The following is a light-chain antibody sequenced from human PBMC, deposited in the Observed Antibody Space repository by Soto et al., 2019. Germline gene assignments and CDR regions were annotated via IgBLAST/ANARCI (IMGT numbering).Light chain of an antibody. CDR1: SSDVGNYDR. Sequence: QSALTQPPSVSGSPGQSVTIPCTGTSSDVGNYDRVSWYHQAPGTAPKLMIYEVSNRPSGVPDRFSGSKSGNTASLSIFVLQAEDEGDYYCGSYTTSTARFVFGTGTKVTVL. J-gene: IGLJ1*01. V-gene: IGLV2-18*02. CDR3: GSYTTSTARFV. CDR2: EVS.